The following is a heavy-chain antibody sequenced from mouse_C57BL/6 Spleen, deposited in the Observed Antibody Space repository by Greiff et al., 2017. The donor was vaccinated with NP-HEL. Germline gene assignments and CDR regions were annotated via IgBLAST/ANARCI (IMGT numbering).Heavy chain of an antibody. CDR3: ARRGYYGSSSLFAY. Sequence: VQLQQPGAELVKPGASVKLSCKASGYTFTSYWMHWVKQRPGQGLEWIGMIHPNSGSTNYNEKFKSKATLTVDKSSSTAYMQLSSLTSEDSAVYYGARRGYYGSSSLFAYWGQGTLVTVSA. V-gene: IGHV1-64*01. CDR2: IHPNSGST. J-gene: IGHJ3*01. D-gene: IGHD1-1*01. CDR1: GYTFTSYW.